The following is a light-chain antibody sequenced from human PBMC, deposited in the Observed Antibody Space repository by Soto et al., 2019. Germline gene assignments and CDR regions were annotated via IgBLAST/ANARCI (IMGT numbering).Light chain of an antibody. V-gene: IGKV1-17*01. CDR1: QGIRNE. CDR3: QQYNSYSPLT. J-gene: IGKJ4*02. CDR2: AAS. Sequence: IQMTQSPSSLSASVGDRVTITCRASQGIRNELSWFQQRPGNAPTLLISAASGLESGVPSRFSGSGSGTDVTLAISSLQPADFATEYCQQYNSYSPLTVGGGTKVDIK.